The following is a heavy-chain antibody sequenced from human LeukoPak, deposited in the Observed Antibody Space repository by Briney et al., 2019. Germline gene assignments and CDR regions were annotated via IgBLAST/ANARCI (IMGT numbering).Heavy chain of an antibody. D-gene: IGHD4-17*01. CDR1: GGSFSGYY. CDR2: INHSGSA. Sequence: SETLSLTCTVSGGSFSGYYCTWIRQPPGKGLEWIGEINHSGSANYNPSLKSRVTISLDTSKNQFSLKLSSVTAADTAVHYCARGQGTVTTHWGQGTLVTVSS. J-gene: IGHJ4*02. CDR3: ARGQGTVTTH. V-gene: IGHV4-34*01.